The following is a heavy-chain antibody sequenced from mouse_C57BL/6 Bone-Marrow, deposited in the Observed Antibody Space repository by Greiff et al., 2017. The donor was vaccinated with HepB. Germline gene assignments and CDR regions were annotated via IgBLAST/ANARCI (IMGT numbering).Heavy chain of an antibody. Sequence: EVKVEESGPGLVKPSQSLSLTCSVTGYSITSGYYWNWIRQFPGNKLEWMGYISYDGSNNYNPSLKNRISITRDTSKNQFFLKLNSVTTEDTATYYCARDPSPYWGQGTTLTVSS. CDR1: GYSITSGYY. CDR3: ARDPSPY. J-gene: IGHJ2*01. V-gene: IGHV3-6*01. CDR2: ISYDGSN.